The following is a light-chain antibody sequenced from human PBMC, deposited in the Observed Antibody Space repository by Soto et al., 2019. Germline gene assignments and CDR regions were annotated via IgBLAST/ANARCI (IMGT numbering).Light chain of an antibody. Sequence: QSVLTQPPSASGTPGQRVSISCSGSSSNIGSNSVQWHQHLPGTAPNPLIYADNQRPSGVPDRFSGSKSGTSASLAITGLQSGDEADYYFAAWDDSLTGFVFGTGPKLTVL. CDR2: ADN. CDR3: AAWDDSLTGFV. J-gene: IGLJ1*01. V-gene: IGLV1-44*01. CDR1: SSNIGSNS.